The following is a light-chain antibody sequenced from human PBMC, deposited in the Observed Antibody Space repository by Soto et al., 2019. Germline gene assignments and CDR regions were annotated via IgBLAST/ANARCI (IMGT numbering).Light chain of an antibody. V-gene: IGKV1-12*01. CDR1: QYISSW. J-gene: IGKJ2*01. CDR3: LQSNSFPHT. CDR2: AAS. Sequence: DIQMTQSPSSVSASVGDRVTITCRASQYISSWLAWYQQKPGKAPQLLIYAASSLQSGVPSRFSGSGSWTDFTLTISSLQPEDFATYYCLQSNSFPHTFGQGTKLEIK.